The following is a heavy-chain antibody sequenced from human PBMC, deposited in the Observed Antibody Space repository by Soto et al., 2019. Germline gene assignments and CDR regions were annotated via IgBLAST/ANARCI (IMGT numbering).Heavy chain of an antibody. Sequence: EVQLVESGGGLVQPGGSLRLSCAASGFTVNSYYMSWVRQAPWKGLEWVSIINSGGSTYYADSVKGRFTISRHNSKNTLYLQMNSLRAEDTAVYYCARPDTYCSGGSCYRSVAFDIWGQGTMVTVSS. CDR3: ARPDTYCSGGSCYRSVAFDI. CDR2: INSGGST. V-gene: IGHV3-53*04. D-gene: IGHD2-15*01. J-gene: IGHJ3*02. CDR1: GFTVNSYY.